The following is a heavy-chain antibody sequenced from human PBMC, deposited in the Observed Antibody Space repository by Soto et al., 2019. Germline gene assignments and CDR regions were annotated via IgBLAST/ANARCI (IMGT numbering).Heavy chain of an antibody. Sequence: GESLKISCKGSGYSFGSNWIAWVRQMPGKGLEWMGIIYPADSETRYSPSFEGQVTISADKSISTAYLQWSSLKASDTAMYYCARRYYDNLNGHLYYFDYWGQGTLVTVSS. D-gene: IGHD3-9*01. J-gene: IGHJ4*02. V-gene: IGHV5-51*01. CDR3: ARRYYDNLNGHLYYFDY. CDR1: GYSFGSNW. CDR2: IYPADSET.